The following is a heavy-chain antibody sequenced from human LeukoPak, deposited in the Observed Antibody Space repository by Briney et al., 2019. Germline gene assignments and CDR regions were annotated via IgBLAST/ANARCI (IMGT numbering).Heavy chain of an antibody. J-gene: IGHJ4*02. CDR3: TRVGYIDEGIDY. CDR2: IKQDGSEK. V-gene: IGHV3-7*04. D-gene: IGHD5-24*01. Sequence: GGSLRLSCAASGFTFSRYWMSWVRHLPRKGLEWVANIKQDGSEKYYVDSVKGRFTISRDNAKNSLYLQMNSLRAEDTAIYYCTRVGYIDEGIDYWGQGTLVTVSS. CDR1: GFTFSRYW.